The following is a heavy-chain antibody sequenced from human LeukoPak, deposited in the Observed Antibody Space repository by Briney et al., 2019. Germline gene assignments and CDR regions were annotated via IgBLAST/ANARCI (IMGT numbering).Heavy chain of an antibody. CDR3: ARGLGYCTSTTCLLPFDY. CDR1: GFTVSTYY. V-gene: IGHV3-53*01. D-gene: IGHD2-2*01. CDR2: IYIGGST. Sequence: GGSLRLSCAASGFTVSTYYMTWVRQAPGNGLECVSVIYIGGSTYSAASVKGRFTVSRDNSKNTLYLQMNSLRAEDTAMYYCARGLGYCTSTTCLLPFDYWGQGTLVTVSS. J-gene: IGHJ4*02.